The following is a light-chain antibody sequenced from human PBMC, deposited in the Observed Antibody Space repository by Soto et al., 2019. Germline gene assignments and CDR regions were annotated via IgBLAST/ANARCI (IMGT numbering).Light chain of an antibody. Sequence: DIQMTQSPSTLPASLGDRVTITCRASQSVTNWLAWYQQKPGKAPKLLIYHVSTLNSGVPSRFSGSGSGTEFTLTISSLQRDDFATYFCQQYNTYFATFGQGTKVDIK. CDR3: QQYNTYFAT. J-gene: IGKJ1*01. CDR2: HVS. V-gene: IGKV1-5*01. CDR1: QSVTNW.